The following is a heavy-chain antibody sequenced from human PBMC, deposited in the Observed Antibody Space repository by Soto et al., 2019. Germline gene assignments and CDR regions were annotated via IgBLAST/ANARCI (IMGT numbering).Heavy chain of an antibody. D-gene: IGHD1-1*01. Sequence: GGSLRLSCAASGFTFSSYEMNWVRQAPGKGLEWVSYISSSGTAIYYADSVKGRFTISRDNAKKSLYLQMNSLRAEDTAVYYCARHRLWNGRNTYYYYGLDVWGQGTTVTVSS. CDR2: ISSSGTAI. J-gene: IGHJ6*02. CDR3: ARHRLWNGRNTYYYYGLDV. V-gene: IGHV3-48*03. CDR1: GFTFSSYE.